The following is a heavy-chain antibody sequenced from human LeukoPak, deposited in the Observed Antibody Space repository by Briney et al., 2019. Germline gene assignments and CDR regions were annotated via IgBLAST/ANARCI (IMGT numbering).Heavy chain of an antibody. V-gene: IGHV4-59*08. CDR2: IYYSGST. D-gene: IGHD3-16*01. CDR1: GGSISSYY. J-gene: IGHJ6*02. Sequence: SETLSLTCTVSGGSISSYYWSWIRQPPGKGLEWIGYIYYSGSTNYNPSLKSRVTISVDTSKNQFSLKLSSVTAADTAVYYCARSVGYYYGMDVWGQGTTVTVSS. CDR3: ARSVGYYYGMDV.